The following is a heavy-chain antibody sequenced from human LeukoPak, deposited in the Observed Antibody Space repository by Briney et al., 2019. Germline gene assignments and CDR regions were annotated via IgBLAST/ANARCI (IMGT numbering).Heavy chain of an antibody. J-gene: IGHJ4*02. D-gene: IGHD3-9*01. CDR3: ARETTISPYYFAY. V-gene: IGHV1-8*01. CDR1: GYTFTSYD. CDR2: MSPNCGNT. Sequence: ASVKVSCKASGYTFTSYDITWVRQAPGQGLEWVGWMSPNCGNTGYAQKFQGRVTMTRHTSITTAYMELSSLTSEDTAVYYCARETTISPYYFAYWGLGSQVTVSP.